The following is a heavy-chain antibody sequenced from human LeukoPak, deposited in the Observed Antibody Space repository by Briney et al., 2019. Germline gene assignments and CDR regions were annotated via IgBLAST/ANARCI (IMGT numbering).Heavy chain of an antibody. Sequence: SVTLSLTCAVYGVTFSAYYWTWIRQPPGKGLEWIGEINHRGSTHYNPSLKSRVTISVDTSKKQFSLKLSSVTAADTAVYYCATYSTGFDIWGQGTVVTVSS. D-gene: IGHD6-19*01. V-gene: IGHV4-34*08. CDR2: INHRGST. J-gene: IGHJ3*02. CDR1: GVTFSAYY. CDR3: ATYSTGFDI.